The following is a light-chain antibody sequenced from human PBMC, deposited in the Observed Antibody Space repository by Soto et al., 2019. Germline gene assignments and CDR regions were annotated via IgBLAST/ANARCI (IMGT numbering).Light chain of an antibody. V-gene: IGLV2-8*01. CDR3: TSYVAGSTV. J-gene: IGLJ1*01. CDR2: EVS. CDR1: SSDVGKYDY. Sequence: QSVLTQPPSASGSPGQSVTISCTGTSSDVGKYDYVSWFQHHPGKAPKLIIYEVSKRPSGVPDRFSGSKSGSTACLTVSGIQTEDEADYYCTSYVAGSTVFGTGTKLTVL.